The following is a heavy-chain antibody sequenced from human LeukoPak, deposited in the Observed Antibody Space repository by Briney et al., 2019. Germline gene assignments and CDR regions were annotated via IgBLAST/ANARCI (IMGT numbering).Heavy chain of an antibody. CDR2: ISSSSSYT. D-gene: IGHD1-26*01. CDR3: ARRGRASYADYYYYGMDV. V-gene: IGHV3-11*06. CDR1: GFTFSDYY. J-gene: IGHJ6*04. Sequence: PGGSLRLSCAASGFTFSDYYMSWIRQAPGKGLEWVSYISSSSSYTNYADSVKGRFTISRDNAKNSLYLQMNSLRAEDTAVYYCARRGRASYADYYYYGMDVWGKGTTVTVSS.